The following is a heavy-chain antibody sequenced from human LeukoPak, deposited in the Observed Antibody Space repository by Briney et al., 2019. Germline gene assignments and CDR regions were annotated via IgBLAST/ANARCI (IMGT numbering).Heavy chain of an antibody. J-gene: IGHJ4*02. D-gene: IGHD5-12*01. CDR1: GFTFSSYA. CDR2: ISGSGATT. CDR3: AKDGAATIYYFAY. Sequence: GGSLRLSCAASGFTFSSYAMSWVRQAPGKGLEWVSAISGSGATTYYADSAKGRFTISRDNSKNTVYLQMNSLRAEDTAIYFCAKDGAATIYYFAYWGQGTLVTVSS. V-gene: IGHV3-23*01.